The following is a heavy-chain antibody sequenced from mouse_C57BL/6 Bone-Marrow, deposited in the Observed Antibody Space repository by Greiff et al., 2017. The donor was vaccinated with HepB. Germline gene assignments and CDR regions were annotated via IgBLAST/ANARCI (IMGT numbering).Heavy chain of an antibody. Sequence: EGKGVESGGGLGKPGGSLSLSCAGSGFTLTDYYMSGGRQPPGKALEWLGFIRNKANGYTTGYSASVKGRFTISRDNSQSILYLQMNALRAEDSATYYCARYEGLRRNYAMDYWGQGTSVTVSS. CDR2: IRNKANGYTT. D-gene: IGHD2-4*01. V-gene: IGHV7-3*01. J-gene: IGHJ4*01. CDR3: ARYEGLRRNYAMDY. CDR1: GFTLTDYY.